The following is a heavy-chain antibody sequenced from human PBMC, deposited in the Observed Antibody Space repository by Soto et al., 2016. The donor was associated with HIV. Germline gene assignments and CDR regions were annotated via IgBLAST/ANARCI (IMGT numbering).Heavy chain of an antibody. Sequence: EVQLVESGGDLVQPGGSLKLSCAASGFTFSGSAMHWVRQASGKGLEWVGRIRSKANFTYATAYAASVKGRFSISRDDSKNTAYLQMNSLKTEDTAVYYCTRLDDVLRHFDWLSAFDSWGQGTLVTVSS. CDR2: IRSKANFTYAT. D-gene: IGHD3-9*01. CDR1: GFTFSGSA. J-gene: IGHJ4*02. CDR3: TRLDDVLRHFDWLSAFDS. V-gene: IGHV3-73*01.